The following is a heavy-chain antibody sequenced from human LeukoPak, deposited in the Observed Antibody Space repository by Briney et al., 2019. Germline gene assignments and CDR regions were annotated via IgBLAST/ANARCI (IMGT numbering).Heavy chain of an antibody. J-gene: IGHJ4*02. CDR2: INHSGST. V-gene: IGHV4-34*01. CDR3: ARTGELPTLFDY. Sequence: PSETLSLTCAVYGGSFSGYYWSWIRQPPGKGLERIGEINHSGSTNYNPSLKSRVTISVDTSKNQFSLKLSSVTAADTAVYYCARTGELPTLFDYWGQGTLVTVSS. D-gene: IGHD1-26*01. CDR1: GGSFSGYY.